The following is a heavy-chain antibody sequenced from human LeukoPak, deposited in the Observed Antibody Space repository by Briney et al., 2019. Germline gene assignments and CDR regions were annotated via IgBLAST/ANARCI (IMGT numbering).Heavy chain of an antibody. V-gene: IGHV4-39*07. D-gene: IGHD6-13*01. CDR1: GDSISSSSYY. CDR3: ARSYYSRSSNWFDP. Sequence: SETLYLTCTVSGDSISSSSYYWGWIRQPPGKGLEWIGSIYYSGSTYYNPSLKSRVTISVDTSQNQFSLKLSSVTAADTAVYYCARSYYSRSSNWFDPWGQGTLVTVSS. CDR2: IYYSGST. J-gene: IGHJ5*02.